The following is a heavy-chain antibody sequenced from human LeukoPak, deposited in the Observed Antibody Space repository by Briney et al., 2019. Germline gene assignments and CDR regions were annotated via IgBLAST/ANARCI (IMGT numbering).Heavy chain of an antibody. J-gene: IGHJ3*02. CDR1: GGSVNSYY. CDR2: IYTTGRT. Sequence: SETLSLTCSVSGGSVNSYYWSWIRQPPGKGLEWIGYIYTTGRTNYNPSLKSRVTISVDTSKNQFSLKLSSVTAADTAVYYCAKILGSGVWYGFDIWGQGTMVTVSS. D-gene: IGHD7-27*01. V-gene: IGHV4-4*09. CDR3: AKILGSGVWYGFDI.